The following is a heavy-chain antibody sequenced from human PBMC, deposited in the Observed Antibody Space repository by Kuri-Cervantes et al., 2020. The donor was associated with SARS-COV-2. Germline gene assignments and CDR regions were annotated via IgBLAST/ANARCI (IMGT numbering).Heavy chain of an antibody. Sequence: GESLKISCEVSGILFSASAIHWVRQASGKGQEWVGRVRGKENNYATAYAASVKGRFTISRDDSKNMAYLQMNSLKTEDTAVYYCTTLIGYWGQGALVTVSS. CDR1: GILFSASA. CDR3: TTLIGY. CDR2: VRGKENNYAT. V-gene: IGHV3-73*01. J-gene: IGHJ4*02.